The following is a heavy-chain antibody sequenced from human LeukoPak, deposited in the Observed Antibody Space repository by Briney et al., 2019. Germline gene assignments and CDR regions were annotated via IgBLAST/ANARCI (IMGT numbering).Heavy chain of an antibody. CDR1: GGSFSGYY. V-gene: IGHV4-34*01. CDR3: ASVPKAGATLGGLGY. J-gene: IGHJ4*02. D-gene: IGHD1-26*01. Sequence: SETLSLTCAVYGGSFSGYYWSWIRQPPGKGLEWIGEINHSGSTNYNPSLKSRVTISVDTSKNQFSLKLSSVTAADTAVYYCASVPKAGATLGGLGYWGQGTLVTVSS. CDR2: INHSGST.